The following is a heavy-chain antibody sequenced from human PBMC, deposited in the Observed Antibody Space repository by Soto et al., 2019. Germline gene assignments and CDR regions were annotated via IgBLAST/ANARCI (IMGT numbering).Heavy chain of an antibody. CDR3: GRGGPRIVGAMYYFDY. CDR2: IYYSGST. CDR1: GGSISSYY. J-gene: IGHJ4*02. Sequence: SETLSLTCTVSGGSISSYYWSWIRQPPGKGLEWIGYIYYSGSTNYNPSLKSRVTISVDTSKNQFSLKLSSVTAADTAVYYCGRGGPRIVGAMYYFDYWGQGTLVTVSP. V-gene: IGHV4-59*01. D-gene: IGHD1-26*01.